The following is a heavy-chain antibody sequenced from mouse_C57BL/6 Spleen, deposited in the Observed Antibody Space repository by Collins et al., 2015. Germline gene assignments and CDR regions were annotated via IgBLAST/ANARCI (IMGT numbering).Heavy chain of an antibody. D-gene: IGHD1-1*01. Sequence: QIQLVQSGPELKKPGETVKISCKASGYTFTTYGMSWVKQAPGKGLKWMGWINTYSGVPTYADDFKGRFAFSLETSASTAYLQINNLKNEDTATYFCARSGAIYYYGSSYESDYWGQGTTLTVSS. V-gene: IGHV9-3*01. CDR2: INTYSGVP. J-gene: IGHJ2*01. CDR1: GYTFTTYG. CDR3: ARSGAIYYYGSSYESDY.